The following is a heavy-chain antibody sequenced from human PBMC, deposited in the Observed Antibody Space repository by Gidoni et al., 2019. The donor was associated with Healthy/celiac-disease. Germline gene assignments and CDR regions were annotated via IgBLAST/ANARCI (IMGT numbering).Heavy chain of an antibody. CDR1: GVSISSRY. CDR3: ARWSGGFDDAFDI. D-gene: IGHD3-10*01. CDR2: IYYSGST. V-gene: IGHV4-59*11. J-gene: IGHJ3*02. Sequence: QVHLQESCPGLVKPSATLSLPCTVYGVSISSRYWSWIRQPPGKGLEWIGYIYYSGSTNYNPSLKSRVTVSVDTSKNKFSLKLSSVTAADTAVYYCARWSGGFDDAFDIWGQGTMVTVSS.